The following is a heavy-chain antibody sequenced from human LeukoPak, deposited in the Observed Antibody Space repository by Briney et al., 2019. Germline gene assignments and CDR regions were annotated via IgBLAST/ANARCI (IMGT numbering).Heavy chain of an antibody. D-gene: IGHD5-12*01. CDR3: ARTVYSGYRGGYYGMDV. J-gene: IGHJ6*02. CDR1: GGSISSYY. CDR2: IYYSGST. Sequence: SETLSLTCTVSGGSISSYYWSWIRQPPGKGLEWIGYIYYSGSTNYNPSLKSRVTISVDTSKNQFSLKLSSVTAADTAVYYCARTVYSGYRGGYYGMDVWGQGTTVTVSS. V-gene: IGHV4-59*08.